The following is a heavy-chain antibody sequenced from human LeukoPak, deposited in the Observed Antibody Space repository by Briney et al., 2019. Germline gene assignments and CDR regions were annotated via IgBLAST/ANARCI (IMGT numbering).Heavy chain of an antibody. D-gene: IGHD3-10*01. CDR1: GYTFTSYG. J-gene: IGHJ6*04. Sequence: ASVKVSCKASGYTFTSYGISWVRQAPGQGLEWMGWISAYNGNTNYAQKLQGRVTMTTDTSTSTAYMELRSLRSDDTAVYYCARDGSGSYYNVNYCGMDVRGKGTTVTVSS. V-gene: IGHV1-18*04. CDR2: ISAYNGNT. CDR3: ARDGSGSYYNVNYCGMDV.